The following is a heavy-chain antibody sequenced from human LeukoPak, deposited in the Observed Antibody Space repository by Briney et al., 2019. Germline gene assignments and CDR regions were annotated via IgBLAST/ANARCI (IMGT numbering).Heavy chain of an antibody. V-gene: IGHV3-21*01. CDR1: GFTFNSYT. J-gene: IGHJ3*02. D-gene: IGHD3-10*01. Sequence: GGSLRLSCAASGFTFNSYTMNWVRQAPGKGLEWVSSISSSSSYIYYADSVKGRFTISRDNAKNSLYLQMNSLRAEDTAVYYCARESITSDAFDSWGQGTMVTVSS. CDR2: ISSSSSYI. CDR3: ARESITSDAFDS.